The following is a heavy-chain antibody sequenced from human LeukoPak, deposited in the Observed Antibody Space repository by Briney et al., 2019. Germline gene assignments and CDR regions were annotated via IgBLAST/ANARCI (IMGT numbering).Heavy chain of an antibody. CDR1: GFTFSSYW. D-gene: IGHD3-22*01. Sequence: GGSLRLSCAASGFTFSSYWMSWVRQAPGKGLEWVAHIKQDGSEKYYVDSVKGRFTISRDNAKNSLYLQMNSLRAEDTAVYYCARDVVVVVAGGKYYYDSSGFADIWGQGTMVTVSS. J-gene: IGHJ3*02. CDR3: ARDVVVVVAGGKYYYDSSGFADI. CDR2: IKQDGSEK. V-gene: IGHV3-7*01.